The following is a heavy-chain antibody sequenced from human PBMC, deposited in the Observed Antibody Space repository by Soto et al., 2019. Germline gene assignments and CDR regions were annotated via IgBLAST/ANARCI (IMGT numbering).Heavy chain of an antibody. V-gene: IGHV1-24*01. CDR1: RYTLTELS. Sequence: GASVKVSCKVSRYTLTELSMHWLRQAPGKGREWMGGCDPEDGETIYAQKFQGRVTMTEDTSTDTAYMELSSLRSEDTAVYYCATDFNDFLSAPKGYWGQGTRATVSS. CDR2: CDPEDGET. D-gene: IGHD3-3*01. CDR3: ATDFNDFLSAPKGY. J-gene: IGHJ4*02.